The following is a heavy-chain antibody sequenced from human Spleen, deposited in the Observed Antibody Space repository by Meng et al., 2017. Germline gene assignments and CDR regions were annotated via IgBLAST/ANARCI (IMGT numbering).Heavy chain of an antibody. CDR3: ARVELGYQPYDS. D-gene: IGHD2-2*01. J-gene: IGHJ4*02. Sequence: ASVKVSCKPSGYTFTAYYIHWVRQAPGQGLEWMGHINPDTGDTLYAQKFQGRVSMTRDTSISTAYMELSRLSSDDTAVYFCARVELGYQPYDSWGQGTLVTVSS. CDR1: GYTFTAYY. V-gene: IGHV1-2*06. CDR2: INPDTGDT.